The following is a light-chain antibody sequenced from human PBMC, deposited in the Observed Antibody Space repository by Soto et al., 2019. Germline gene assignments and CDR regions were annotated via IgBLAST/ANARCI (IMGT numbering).Light chain of an antibody. CDR3: QHYTLYSAP. J-gene: IGKJ5*01. Sequence: RLTQSPSSLSASVGDTVTISCRASQDISTYLVWYQQKPGKAPTLLIFGASSLHNGVPFRFAGSGSGSEFTLTINRLQPDDFATYFCQHYTLYSAPFGQGTRV. CDR2: GAS. CDR1: QDISTY. V-gene: IGKV1-5*01.